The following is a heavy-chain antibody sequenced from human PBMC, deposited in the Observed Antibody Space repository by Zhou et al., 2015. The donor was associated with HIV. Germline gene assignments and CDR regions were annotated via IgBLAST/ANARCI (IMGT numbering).Heavy chain of an antibody. Sequence: QVQLVQSGAEVKKPGASVKVSCKASGYTFTGYYMHWVRQAPGQGLEWMGWINPNSGGTNYAQKFQGRVTMTRDTSISTAYMELSRLRSDDTAVYYCAREGEGDETPFGVTTFRYFDYYYYYGMDVWGQGTTVTVSS. CDR3: AREGEGDETPFGVTTFRYFDYYYYYGMDV. V-gene: IGHV1-2*02. J-gene: IGHJ6*02. CDR1: GYTFTGYY. CDR2: INPNSGGT. D-gene: IGHD3-9*01.